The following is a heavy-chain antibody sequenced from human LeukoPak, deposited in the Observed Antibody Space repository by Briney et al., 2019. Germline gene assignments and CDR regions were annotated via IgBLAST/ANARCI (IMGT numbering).Heavy chain of an antibody. D-gene: IGHD5-18*01. J-gene: IGHJ6*03. CDR1: AGSISGFF. V-gene: IGHV4-59*01. CDR2: ISYSGST. CDR3: ARTYRYGSFPVYHYYMDV. Sequence: PSETLSLTCTVSAGSISGFFWSWIRQPPGKGLEWIGYISYSGSTNYNPSLKSRVTISSDTSKNQVSLKLSSVTAADTAVYYCARTYRYGSFPVYHYYMDVWGKGTPVTVSS.